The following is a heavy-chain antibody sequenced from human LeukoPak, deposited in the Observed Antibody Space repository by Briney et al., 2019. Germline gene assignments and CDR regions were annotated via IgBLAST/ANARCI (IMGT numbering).Heavy chain of an antibody. CDR1: GGSFSGYY. CDR3: ARGSGYYGSGKFGY. Sequence: SETLSLTCAVYGGSFSGYYWSWIRQPPGKGLEWIGEINHSGSTNYNPSLKSRVTISVDTSKNQFSLKLSSVTAADTAVYYCARGSGYYGSGKFGYWGQGTLVTVSS. CDR2: INHSGST. D-gene: IGHD3-10*01. J-gene: IGHJ4*02. V-gene: IGHV4-34*01.